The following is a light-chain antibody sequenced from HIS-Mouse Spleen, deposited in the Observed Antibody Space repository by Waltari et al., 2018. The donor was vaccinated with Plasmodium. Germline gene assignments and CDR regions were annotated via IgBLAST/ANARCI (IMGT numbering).Light chain of an antibody. CDR2: GDS. J-gene: IGLJ3*02. CDR3: YSTDSSGNHRV. CDR1: ALPKKY. V-gene: IGLV3-10*01. Sequence: SYELTQPPSVSVSPGQTARTTCSGDALPKKYAYWYQQKSGQAPVLVISGDSKRPSGIPARFSGSSSGTMATLTISGAQVEDEADYYGYSTDSSGNHRVFGGGTKLTVL.